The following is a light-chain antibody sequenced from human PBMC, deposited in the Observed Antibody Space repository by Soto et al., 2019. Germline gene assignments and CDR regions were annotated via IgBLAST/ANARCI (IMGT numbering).Light chain of an antibody. J-gene: IGKJ1*01. CDR1: QSVSID. Sequence: EKVMSQSPATLPVSPGERVTLSCRASQSVSIDLAWYQQKPGQAPRLLIYGASTRATDIPATFTGSGSGTEFTLTISSLQSEDIAVYYCQQYNKWPQPFGQGTKAAIK. V-gene: IGKV3-15*01. CDR3: QQYNKWPQP. CDR2: GAS.